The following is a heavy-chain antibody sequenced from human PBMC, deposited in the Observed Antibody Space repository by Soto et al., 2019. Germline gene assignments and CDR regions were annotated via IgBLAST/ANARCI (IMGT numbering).Heavy chain of an antibody. Sequence: QVQLVQSGAEVKEPGASVKVSCRTSGYTFTDHYRNWVRQAPGQGPEYMGWIHPNSGDTKYTQRFQGRVTMSRDTSISTAYMELRRLTSDDTAVYYCARALASQSWKGFDPWGQGTLVTVSS. CDR2: IHPNSGDT. V-gene: IGHV1-2*02. CDR1: GYTFTDHY. D-gene: IGHD1-1*01. J-gene: IGHJ5*02. CDR3: ARALASQSWKGFDP.